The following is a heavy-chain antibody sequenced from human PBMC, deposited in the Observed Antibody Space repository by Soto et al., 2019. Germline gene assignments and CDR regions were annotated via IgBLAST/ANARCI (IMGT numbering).Heavy chain of an antibody. J-gene: IGHJ6*02. D-gene: IGHD3-16*01. CDR1: GYIFVNYG. CDR3: AMVDLYVTPTPQDV. Sequence: QVQLEQSGDEVKKPGASVKVSCKASGYIFVNYGIAWVRQAPGQGLEWLGWISPYTGNTYYATKVQGRLTLXPXTXXSTAFMDLGSLTSADTAVYYCAMVDLYVTPTPQDVWGQGTTVTVSS. V-gene: IGHV1-18*01. CDR2: ISPYTGNT.